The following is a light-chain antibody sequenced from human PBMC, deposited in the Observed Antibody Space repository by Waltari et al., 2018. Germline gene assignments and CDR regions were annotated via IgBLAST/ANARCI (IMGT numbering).Light chain of an antibody. J-gene: IGKJ2*01. CDR3: QQYSTYPYT. CDR1: QSISGW. CDR2: GTS. V-gene: IGKV1-5*03. Sequence: DIQMTQSPSTLSAFVGDRVTITCRASQSISGWLAWYQQKPGKAPQLLIYGTSRLHSGVPSRFSGRGSGTEFTLTISSLQPDDFATYYCQQYSTYPYTFGQGTKLEIK.